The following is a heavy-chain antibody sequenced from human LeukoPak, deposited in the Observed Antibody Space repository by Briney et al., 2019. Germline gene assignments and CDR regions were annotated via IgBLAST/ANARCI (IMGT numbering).Heavy chain of an antibody. J-gene: IGHJ4*02. V-gene: IGHV3-7*01. Sequence: GGSLRLSCAASGFTFSTYWMSWVRQPPGKGLEWVANIKHDGSDKYYVDSVKGRFTISKDNAKNSLYLQMNSLTAEDTAVYYCASGGTRLSDYWGQGSLVTVSS. CDR3: ASGGTRLSDY. CDR1: GFTFSTYW. CDR2: IKHDGSDK. D-gene: IGHD1-7*01.